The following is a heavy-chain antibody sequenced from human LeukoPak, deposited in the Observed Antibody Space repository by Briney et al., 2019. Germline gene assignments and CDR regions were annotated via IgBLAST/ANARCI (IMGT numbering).Heavy chain of an antibody. D-gene: IGHD1-26*01. J-gene: IGHJ4*02. CDR1: GFTVNNNY. CDR3: ARDPGGSYSHGI. Sequence: GRSLRLSCAASGFTVNNNYMSWVRQAPGKGLECVSVIYSGGTTYYADPVRGRFSISRDSSKNTVYLQMNSLRVEDTAVYYCARDPGGSYSHGIWGQGTLVTVSS. V-gene: IGHV3-53*01. CDR2: IYSGGTT.